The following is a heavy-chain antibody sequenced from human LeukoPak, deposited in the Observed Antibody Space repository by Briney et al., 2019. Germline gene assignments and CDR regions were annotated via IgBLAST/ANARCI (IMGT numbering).Heavy chain of an antibody. Sequence: LRLSCAASGFTFSDYYMSWIRQPPGKGLEWIGYTYHTGSTNYSPSLKSRVTMSVDASRNQFSLKLVSVTAADTAVYYCARDRGSTGYYYLDSWGQGILVTVSS. CDR3: ARDRGSTGYYYLDS. V-gene: IGHV4-59*01. CDR1: GFTFSDYY. CDR2: TYHTGST. J-gene: IGHJ4*02. D-gene: IGHD1-26*01.